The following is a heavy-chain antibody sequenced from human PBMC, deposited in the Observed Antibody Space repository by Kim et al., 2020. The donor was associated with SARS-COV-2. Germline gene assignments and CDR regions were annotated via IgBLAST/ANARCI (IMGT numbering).Heavy chain of an antibody. Sequence: SETLSLTCAVYGGSFSGYYWSWIRQPPGKGLEWIGEINHSGSTNYNPSLKSRVTISVDTSKNQFSLKLSSVTAADTAVYYCARGRHVTVDRRPGYYFDYWGQGTLVTVSS. V-gene: IGHV4-34*01. D-gene: IGHD4-4*01. CDR3: ARGRHVTVDRRPGYYFDY. J-gene: IGHJ4*02. CDR1: GGSFSGYY. CDR2: INHSGST.